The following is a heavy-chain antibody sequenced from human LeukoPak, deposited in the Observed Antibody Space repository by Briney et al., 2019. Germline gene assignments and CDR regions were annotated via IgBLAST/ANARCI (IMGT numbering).Heavy chain of an antibody. Sequence: SETLSLTCSVSGGSISDYYWNWIRQPPGKGLEWIGFTYYSGSTTYSPSLESRVTMSVDTAKNQFSLKVRSVTAADTAVYYCARGDFCSKSNCYLRPMDVWGKGTTVTVSS. CDR3: ARGDFCSKSNCYLRPMDV. V-gene: IGHV4-59*01. CDR1: GGSISDYY. CDR2: TYYSGST. D-gene: IGHD3-3*01. J-gene: IGHJ6*03.